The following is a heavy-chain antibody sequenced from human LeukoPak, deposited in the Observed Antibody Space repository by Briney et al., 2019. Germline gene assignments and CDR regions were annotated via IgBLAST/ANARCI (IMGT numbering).Heavy chain of an antibody. Sequence: GGSLRLSCAASGFTFSSYGMHWVRQAPGKGLEWVANIKQDGSEKYYVDSVKGRFTISRDNAKNSLYLQMSSLRAEDTAVYYCARIGSSWYDAFDIWGQGTMVTVSS. CDR1: GFTFSSYG. J-gene: IGHJ3*02. D-gene: IGHD6-13*01. V-gene: IGHV3-7*01. CDR3: ARIGSSWYDAFDI. CDR2: IKQDGSEK.